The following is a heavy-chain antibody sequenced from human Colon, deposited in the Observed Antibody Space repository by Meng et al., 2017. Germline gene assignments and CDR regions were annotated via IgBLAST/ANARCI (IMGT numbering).Heavy chain of an antibody. CDR1: GFSFSSKF. V-gene: IGHV3-7*01. D-gene: IGHD3/OR15-3a*01. CDR3: AKNRVGHDF. Sequence: GESLKISCAASGFSFSSKFMSWVRQAPGKGLEWVASIKHDGSEEGYVDSVKGRFTISRDNTKNSLYLQMNSLRAEDTAVYYCAKNRVGHDFWGQGMLVTVSS. CDR2: IKHDGSEE. J-gene: IGHJ4*02.